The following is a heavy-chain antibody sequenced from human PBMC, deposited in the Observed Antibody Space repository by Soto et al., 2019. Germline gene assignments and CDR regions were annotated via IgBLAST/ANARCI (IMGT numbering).Heavy chain of an antibody. V-gene: IGHV3-7*01. CDR2: IKGDGSVD. D-gene: IGHD5-12*01. CDR1: GFTFSTSY. Sequence: WGSLRLSCAASGFTFSTSYISWVRQAPGKGLEWVANIKGDGSVDSYVASVKGRFTISRDNARNTLYLQMNSLRAEDTAVYFCARQTEATTIFDYWGQGTLVTVSS. CDR3: ARQTEATTIFDY. J-gene: IGHJ4*02.